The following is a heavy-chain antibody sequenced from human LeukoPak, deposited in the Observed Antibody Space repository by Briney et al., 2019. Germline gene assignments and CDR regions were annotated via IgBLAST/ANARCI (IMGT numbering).Heavy chain of an antibody. D-gene: IGHD6-13*01. J-gene: IGHJ5*02. CDR3: ARDSSSSWYTWFDP. V-gene: IGHV4-39*07. Sequence: SETLSLTCTVSGGSISSSSYYWGWIRQSPGKGLEYIGSIYYSGSTNYNPSLKSRVTISVDTSKNQFSLKLSSVTAADTAMYYCARDSSSSWYTWFDPWGQGTLVTVSS. CDR2: IYYSGST. CDR1: GGSISSSSYY.